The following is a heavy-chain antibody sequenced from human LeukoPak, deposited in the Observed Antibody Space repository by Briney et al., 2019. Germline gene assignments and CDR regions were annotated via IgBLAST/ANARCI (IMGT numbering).Heavy chain of an antibody. CDR1: GFTFSSYA. J-gene: IGHJ3*02. V-gene: IGHV3-23*01. Sequence: PGGSLRLSCAASGFTFSSYAMSWVRQAPGKGLEWVSIVIGSGDNTYYADSVKGRFTISRVNSKNTLYLQMNSLTAEDTAVYYCAKDLRPPDYDFWSGYYTGAFDIWGQGTMVTVSS. D-gene: IGHD3-3*01. CDR2: VIGSGDNT. CDR3: AKDLRPPDYDFWSGYYTGAFDI.